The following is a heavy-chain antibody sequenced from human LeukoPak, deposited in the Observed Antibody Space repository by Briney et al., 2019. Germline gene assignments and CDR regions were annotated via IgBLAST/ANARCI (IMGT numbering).Heavy chain of an antibody. CDR3: ATDFYDST. CDR2: IMSNSDGGTI. CDR1: GFTFSSYS. V-gene: IGHV3-15*07. D-gene: IGHD3-22*01. J-gene: IGHJ5*02. Sequence: GGSLRLSCAASGFTFSSYSMNWVRQAPGKGLEWVGRIMSNSDGGTIDYAAPVKGRFTLSRDDSKTTLYLQMNSLQTEDTAVYYCATDFYDSTWGQGTLVTVSS.